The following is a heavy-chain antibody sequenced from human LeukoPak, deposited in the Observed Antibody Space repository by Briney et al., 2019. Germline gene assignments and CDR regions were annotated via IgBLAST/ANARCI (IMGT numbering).Heavy chain of an antibody. CDR1: GFTFSNAW. CDR3: TTDEIWTPRYYYFGMDV. CDR2: IKSKFDGETT. Sequence: GGSLRLSCAASGFTFSNAWMSWVRQAPGKGLEWVGRIKSKFDGETTDYAAPVKGRFTISRDDLKNMLYLQMSSLRTEDTAVYYCTTDEIWTPRYYYFGMDVWGQGTSVTVSS. D-gene: IGHD2/OR15-2a*01. V-gene: IGHV3-15*01. J-gene: IGHJ6*02.